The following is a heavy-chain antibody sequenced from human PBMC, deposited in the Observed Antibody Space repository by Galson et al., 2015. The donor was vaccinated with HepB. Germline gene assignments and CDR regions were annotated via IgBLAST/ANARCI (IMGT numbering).Heavy chain of an antibody. CDR3: AGERYSYGPSLDY. CDR2: INHSGST. Sequence: SETLSLTCAVYGGSFSGYYWSWIRQPPGKGLEWIGEINHSGSTNYNPSLKSRVTISVDTSKNQFSLKLSSVTAADTAVYYCAGERYSYGPSLDYWGQGALVTVSS. J-gene: IGHJ4*02. V-gene: IGHV4-34*01. CDR1: GGSFSGYY. D-gene: IGHD5-18*01.